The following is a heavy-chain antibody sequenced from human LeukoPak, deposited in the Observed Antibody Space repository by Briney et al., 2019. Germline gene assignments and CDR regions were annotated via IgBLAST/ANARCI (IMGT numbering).Heavy chain of an antibody. V-gene: IGHV4-59*01. J-gene: IGHJ3*02. CDR1: GGSISSYY. CDR2: IYYSGST. Sequence: SETLSLTCTVSGGSISSYYWSWIRQPPGKGLEWIGYIYYSGSTNYNPSLKSRVTISVDTSKNQFSLKLSSVTAADTAVYYCARGPNGDFWSGYSDAFDIWGQGTMVTVSS. D-gene: IGHD3-3*01. CDR3: ARGPNGDFWSGYSDAFDI.